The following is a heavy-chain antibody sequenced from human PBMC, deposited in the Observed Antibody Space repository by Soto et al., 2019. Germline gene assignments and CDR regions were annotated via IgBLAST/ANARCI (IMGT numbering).Heavy chain of an antibody. J-gene: IGHJ6*02. D-gene: IGHD6-13*01. CDR2: ISAYNGNT. Sequence: ASVKVSCKASGYTFTSYGISWVRQAPGQGLEWMGWISAYNGNTTYAQKLQGRVTMTTDTSTSTVYMELRSLRSDDTAVYYCARDRGSWYYYYYGMDVWGQGTTVTVSS. CDR3: ARDRGSWYYYYYGMDV. CDR1: GYTFTSYG. V-gene: IGHV1-18*01.